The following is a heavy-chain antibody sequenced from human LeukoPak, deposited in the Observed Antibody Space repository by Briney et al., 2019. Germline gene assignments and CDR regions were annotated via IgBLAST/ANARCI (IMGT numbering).Heavy chain of an antibody. V-gene: IGHV3-21*01. Sequence: PGGSLRLSCAASGFTFSSYSMNWVRQAPGKGLEWVSSISSSSSYIYYADSVKGRFTISRDNAKNSLYLQMNSLRAEDTAVYYCARDRGDDYVWGSYRSDAFDIWGQGTMVTVSS. CDR2: ISSSSSYI. D-gene: IGHD3-16*02. J-gene: IGHJ3*02. CDR1: GFTFSSYS. CDR3: ARDRGDDYVWGSYRSDAFDI.